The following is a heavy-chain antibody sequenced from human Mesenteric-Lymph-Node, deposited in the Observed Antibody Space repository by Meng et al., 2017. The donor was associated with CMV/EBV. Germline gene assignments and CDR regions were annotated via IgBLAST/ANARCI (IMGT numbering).Heavy chain of an antibody. J-gene: IGHJ5*02. D-gene: IGHD6-13*01. Sequence: GESLKISCAASGFTFDDYGMSWVRQAPGKGLEWVSGINWNGGSTGYADSVKGRFTISRDNAKNSLYLQMNSLRAEDTAVYFCATDIGSSWTGWFDPWGQGTLVTVSS. CDR1: GFTFDDYG. V-gene: IGHV3-20*04. CDR3: ATDIGSSWTGWFDP. CDR2: INWNGGST.